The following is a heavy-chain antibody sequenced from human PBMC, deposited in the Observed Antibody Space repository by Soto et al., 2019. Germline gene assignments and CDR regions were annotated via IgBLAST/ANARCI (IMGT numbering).Heavy chain of an antibody. D-gene: IGHD1-1*01. CDR3: AHPDPGSGHFDC. V-gene: IGHV2-5*02. J-gene: IGHJ4*02. CDR1: GFSLSTRGVG. CDR2: IYWDDDK. Sequence: QITLKESGPTLVKPTQTLTLTCTFSGFSLSTRGVGVGWIRQPPGKALEWLAVIYWDDDKRYSPSLKSRLTITKDTSKNKVALTVTDMDPVDTATYYCAHPDPGSGHFDCWGQGTLVTVSS.